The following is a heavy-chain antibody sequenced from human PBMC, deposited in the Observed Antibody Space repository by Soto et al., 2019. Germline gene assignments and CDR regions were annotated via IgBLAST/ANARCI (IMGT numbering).Heavy chain of an antibody. CDR2: IYSSGRT. CDR3: AREQDYGTDY. J-gene: IGHJ4*02. V-gene: IGHV4-31*03. D-gene: IGHD4-17*01. Sequence: PSETLSLTCTVSGVSIRTGNYYWIWIRQHPGKGLEWIGYIYSSGRTYYNPSLKSRVTMSVDTSKNQFSLKLSSVTAADTAMYYCAREQDYGTDYWGQGIQVTVSS. CDR1: GVSIRTGNYY.